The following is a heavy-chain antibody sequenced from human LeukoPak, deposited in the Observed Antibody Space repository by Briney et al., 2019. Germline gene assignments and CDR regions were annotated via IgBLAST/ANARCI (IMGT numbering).Heavy chain of an antibody. CDR1: GGSISSGGYY. J-gene: IGHJ4*02. Sequence: SETLSLTCTVSGGSISSGGYYWSWIRQHPGKGLEWIGYIYYSGSTYYNPSLKSRVTISVDTSKNQFSLKLSSVTAADTAVYYCARVGSGWAYFDYWGQGTLVTVSS. CDR3: ARVGSGWAYFDY. D-gene: IGHD6-19*01. CDR2: IYYSGST. V-gene: IGHV4-31*03.